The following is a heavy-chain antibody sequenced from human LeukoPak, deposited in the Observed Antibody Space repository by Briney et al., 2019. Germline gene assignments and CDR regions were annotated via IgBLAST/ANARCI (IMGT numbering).Heavy chain of an antibody. CDR3: ARDELLGIYCSGGSCPEIFDY. D-gene: IGHD2-15*01. CDR1: GGTFSSYA. Sequence: GASVKVSCKASGGTFSSYAISWVRQAPGQGLEWMGWISAYNGNTNYAQKLQGRVTMTTDTSTSTAYMELRSLRSDDTAVYYCARDELLGIYCSGGSCPEIFDYWGQGTLVTVSS. CDR2: ISAYNGNT. V-gene: IGHV1-18*01. J-gene: IGHJ4*02.